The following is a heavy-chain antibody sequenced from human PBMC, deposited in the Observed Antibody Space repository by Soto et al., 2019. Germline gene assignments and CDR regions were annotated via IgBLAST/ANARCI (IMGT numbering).Heavy chain of an antibody. CDR3: ARAPKVSGSSQTRPDF. J-gene: IGHJ4*02. Sequence: SETLSLTCSIYSGSFSGYYWSWIRQPPGKGLEWIGEISQSGNTNYSPSLKSRVSISIDTSKKQFSLNLASVSAADTAVYYCARAPKVSGSSQTRPDFWGQGTPVTVS. CDR2: ISQSGNT. V-gene: IGHV4-34*01. CDR1: SGSFSGYY. D-gene: IGHD6-6*01.